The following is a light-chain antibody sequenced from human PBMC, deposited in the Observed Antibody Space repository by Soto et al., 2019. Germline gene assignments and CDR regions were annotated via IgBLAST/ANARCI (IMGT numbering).Light chain of an antibody. CDR2: GAS. CDR3: HQFGSSPPAFT. V-gene: IGKV3-20*01. J-gene: IGKJ2*01. CDR1: QSVSTRY. Sequence: SMLTQSPGTLSLSPGERATLSCRASQSVSTRYLAWYQQKPGQAPRLLIYGASIRATGIPDRFSGSGSGTDFTLTIIRLEPEDFAVYYCHQFGSSPPAFTFGQGTKLEI.